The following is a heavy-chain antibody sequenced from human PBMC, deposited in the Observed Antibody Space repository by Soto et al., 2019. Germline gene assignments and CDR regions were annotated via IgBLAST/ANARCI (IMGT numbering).Heavy chain of an antibody. D-gene: IGHD4-17*01. CDR1: GFSLSTSGVG. CDR3: AHQGYGDYPLDY. V-gene: IGHV2-5*02. CDR2: IYWDDSY. J-gene: IGHJ4*02. Sequence: SGPTLVNPTQTLTLTCTFSGFSLSTSGVGVGWIRQPPGKALEWLAVIYWDDSYHYSPSLRSRLTITKDTSKNQVVLTMTNMDPVDTATYYCAHQGYGDYPLDYWGQGTLVTVSS.